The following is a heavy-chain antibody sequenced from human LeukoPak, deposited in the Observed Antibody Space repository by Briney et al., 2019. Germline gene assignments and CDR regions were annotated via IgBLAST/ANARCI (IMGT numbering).Heavy chain of an antibody. J-gene: IGHJ3*01. CDR1: GFIFSSYD. Sequence: GGSLRLSCAASGFIFSSYDFNWVRQAPGKGLEWVSYISSRSRTIYYADSVKGRFTISRDNAQKSLYLQINSLRGDDTALYYCVRGTRAFDVWGQGTMVTVSS. V-gene: IGHV3-48*04. CDR2: ISSRSRTI. CDR3: VRGTRAFDV.